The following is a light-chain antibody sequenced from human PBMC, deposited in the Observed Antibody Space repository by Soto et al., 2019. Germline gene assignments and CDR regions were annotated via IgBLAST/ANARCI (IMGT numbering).Light chain of an antibody. CDR3: ASFRSGTILI. V-gene: IGLV2-14*01. J-gene: IGLJ6*01. Sequence: QSALTQPASVSGSPGQSVTISCTGPRSDIGDSNFISWYQHSPGKAPRLLIYEVNNRPSGISRRFSGSKAGNTASLTISGLLDDDGGDYFCASFRSGTILIFGSGTKVTVL. CDR1: RSDIGDSNF. CDR2: EVN.